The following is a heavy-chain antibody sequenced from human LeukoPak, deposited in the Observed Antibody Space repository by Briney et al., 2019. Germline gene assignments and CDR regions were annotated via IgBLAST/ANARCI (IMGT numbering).Heavy chain of an antibody. Sequence: ASVKVSCKASGYTFTSYAMHWVRQAPGQRLEWMGWINAGNGNTKYSQKFQGRVTITRDTSASTAYMELSSLSSEDTAVYYCARFYDSSGYYSYGMDVWGQGTTVTVSS. CDR1: GYTFTSYA. V-gene: IGHV1-3*01. CDR2: INAGNGNT. CDR3: ARFYDSSGYYSYGMDV. D-gene: IGHD3-22*01. J-gene: IGHJ6*02.